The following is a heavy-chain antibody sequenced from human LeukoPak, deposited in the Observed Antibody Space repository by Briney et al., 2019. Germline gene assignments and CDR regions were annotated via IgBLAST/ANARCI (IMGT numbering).Heavy chain of an antibody. J-gene: IGHJ4*02. CDR2: TSGSGDIT. D-gene: IGHD2-15*01. V-gene: IGHV3-23*01. CDR3: ANYRSGGGGYYSGLEY. CDR1: GCTFRNYA. Sequence: GGALTLPCAASGCTFRNYARTWGRQAPGEGLEWVSRTSGSGDITLYADSVKGRFTISRPNSENRLYLQINSLRADDAGVYYCANYRSGGGGYYSGLEYWGQGTLVAVSS.